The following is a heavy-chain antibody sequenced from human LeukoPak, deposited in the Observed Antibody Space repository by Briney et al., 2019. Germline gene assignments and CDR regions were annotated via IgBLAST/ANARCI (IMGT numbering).Heavy chain of an antibody. CDR2: INHSGST. CDR3: ARHSTFFGVVIIKGRVRGPFDY. D-gene: IGHD3-3*01. J-gene: IGHJ4*02. Sequence: SETLSLTCAVYGGSFSGYYWSWIRQPPGKGLEWIWEINHSGSTNYNPSLKSRVTISVDTSKNQFSLKLSSVTAADTAVYYCARHSTFFGVVIIKGRVRGPFDYWGQGTLVTVSS. CDR1: GGSFSGYY. V-gene: IGHV4-34*01.